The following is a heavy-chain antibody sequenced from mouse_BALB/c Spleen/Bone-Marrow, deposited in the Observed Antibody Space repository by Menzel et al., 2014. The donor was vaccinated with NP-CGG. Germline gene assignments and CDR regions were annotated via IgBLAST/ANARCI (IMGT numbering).Heavy chain of an antibody. CDR1: GFTFXSFG. J-gene: IGHJ2*01. Sequence: EVHLVESGGGLVHPGGSRKLSCAASGFTFXSFGMHWVRQAPEKGLEWVAYISSGSSTIYYADTVMGRFTISRDNPKNTLFLQMTSLRSEDTAMYYCARSGSSSGYFDYWGQGTTLTVSS. CDR3: ARSGSSSGYFDY. V-gene: IGHV5-17*02. D-gene: IGHD1-1*01. CDR2: ISSGSSTI.